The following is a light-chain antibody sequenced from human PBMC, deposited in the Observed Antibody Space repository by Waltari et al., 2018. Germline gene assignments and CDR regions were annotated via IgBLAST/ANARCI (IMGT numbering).Light chain of an antibody. CDR2: KTS. V-gene: IGKV2-24*01. CDR1: QSLVHSDGNTY. CDR3: MQATQFPLT. Sequence: DIVMTQIPLSSPVTLGQPASISCRSSQSLVHSDGNTYLSWLQPRPGQPPRLRIYKTSNRLSGVPDRFSGSGAGTEFPLKISRVETEDVGVYFCMQATQFPLTVGGGTKVEIK. J-gene: IGKJ4*01.